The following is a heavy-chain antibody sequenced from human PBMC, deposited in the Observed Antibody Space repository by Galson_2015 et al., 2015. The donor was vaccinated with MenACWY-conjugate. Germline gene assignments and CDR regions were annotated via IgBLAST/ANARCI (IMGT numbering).Heavy chain of an antibody. D-gene: IGHD5-24*01. CDR3: GRDHGGLDY. CDR1: GDSVSGDSAA. V-gene: IGHV6-1*01. CDR2: TYYRSKWYT. Sequence: CAISGDSVSGDSAAWNWIRQSPARGLEWLGRTYYRSKWYTDYAVSVKSRITINPDTSKNQFSLQLNSVTPEDTAVYYCGRDHGGLDYWGQGTLVTVSS. J-gene: IGHJ4*02.